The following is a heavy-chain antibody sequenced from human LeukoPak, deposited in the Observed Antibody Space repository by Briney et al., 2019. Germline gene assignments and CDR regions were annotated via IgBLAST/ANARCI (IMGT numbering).Heavy chain of an antibody. CDR1: GFTFSTYT. CDR2: ISGSSSYK. V-gene: IGHV3-21*01. J-gene: IGHJ4*02. CDR3: ARAGNLDY. Sequence: GGSLRLSCAASGFTFSTYTMTWVRQAPGKGLEWLSSISGSSSYKYYADSVKGRFTISRDIANNSLYLQMDSLRGEDTAVYYCARAGNLDYWGQGTLVTVSS.